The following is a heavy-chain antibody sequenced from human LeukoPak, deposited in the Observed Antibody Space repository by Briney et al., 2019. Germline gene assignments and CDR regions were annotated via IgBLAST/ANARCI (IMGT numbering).Heavy chain of an antibody. D-gene: IGHD3-16*01. CDR3: ARAPGGLRGYYYHYYYMDV. CDR2: MNPNSGNT. V-gene: IGHV1-8*02. Sequence: ASVKVSCKASGYTFTSYDINWVRQVTGQGLEWMGWMNPNSGNTGYAQKFQGRVTMTRNTSISTAYMELSSLRSEDTAVYYCARAPGGLRGYYYHYYYMDVWGKGTTVTVSS. CDR1: GYTFTSYD. J-gene: IGHJ6*03.